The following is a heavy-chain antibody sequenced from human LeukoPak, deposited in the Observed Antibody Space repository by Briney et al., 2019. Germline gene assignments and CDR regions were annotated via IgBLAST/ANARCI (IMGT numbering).Heavy chain of an antibody. Sequence: GGSLRLSCAASGFTFSTYAMSWVRQAPGKGLEWVSGISGSGGDTYYADSVKGRFTISRDNSKNTLYLQMNSLRAEDTAVYYCATEVAKPSGRYSSGWPSGRYGSGWRTRAAEHYFDHWGQGTLVTVSS. D-gene: IGHD6-19*01. CDR3: ATEVAKPSGRYSSGWPSGRYGSGWRTRAAEHYFDH. J-gene: IGHJ4*02. CDR2: ISGSGGDT. V-gene: IGHV3-23*01. CDR1: GFTFSTYA.